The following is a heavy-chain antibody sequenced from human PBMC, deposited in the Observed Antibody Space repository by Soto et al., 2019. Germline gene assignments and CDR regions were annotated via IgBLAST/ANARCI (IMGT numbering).Heavy chain of an antibody. CDR2: IYYSGST. CDR1: GGSISSSSYY. CDR3: QGLRLFGYYSYGMDV. Sequence: SETLSLTCTVSGGSISSSSYYWGWIRQPPGKGLEWIGSIYYSGSTYYNPSLKSRVTISVDTSKNQFSLKLSSVTAADTAVYYCQGLRLFGYYSYGMDVWGQGTTVTVSS. D-gene: IGHD5-12*01. V-gene: IGHV4-39*01. J-gene: IGHJ6*02.